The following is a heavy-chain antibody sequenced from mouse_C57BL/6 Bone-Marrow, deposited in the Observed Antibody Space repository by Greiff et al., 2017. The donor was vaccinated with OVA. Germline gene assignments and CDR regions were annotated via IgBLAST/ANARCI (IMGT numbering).Heavy chain of an antibody. V-gene: IGHV1-52*01. J-gene: IGHJ2*01. D-gene: IGHD1-1*01. CDR3: ARGGTTVGADY. Sequence: QVQLQQPGAELVRPGSSVKLSCKASGYTFTSYWMHWVKQRPIQGLEWIGNIDPSDSETHYNQKFKDKATLTVDKSSSTAYMQLSSLTSEDSAVYYCARGGTTVGADYWGQGTTLTVSS. CDR1: GYTFTSYW. CDR2: IDPSDSET.